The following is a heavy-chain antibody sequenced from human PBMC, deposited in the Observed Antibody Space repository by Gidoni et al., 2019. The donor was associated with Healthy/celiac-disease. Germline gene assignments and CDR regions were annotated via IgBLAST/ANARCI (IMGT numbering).Heavy chain of an antibody. CDR3: AKGSGRLGELSLHHYFDY. CDR1: GFTFSSYA. J-gene: IGHJ4*02. CDR2: ISGSGGST. Sequence: EVQLLESGGGLVQPGGSLRLSCAASGFTFSSYAMSWVRQAPGKGLEWVSAISGSGGSTYYADSVKGRFTISRDNSKNTLYLQMNSLRAEDTAVYYCAKGSGRLGELSLHHYFDYWGQGTLVTVSS. D-gene: IGHD3-16*02. V-gene: IGHV3-23*01.